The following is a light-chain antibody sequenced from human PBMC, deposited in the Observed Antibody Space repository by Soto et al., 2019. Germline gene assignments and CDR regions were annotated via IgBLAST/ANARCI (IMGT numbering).Light chain of an antibody. CDR2: GAS. J-gene: IGKJ1*01. Sequence: EIVLTQSPGTLSLSPGERVTLSCRASQSVPSNFLAWYQQKSGQAPRLLISGASSRATGIPDRFSGSGSGKDFTLTICRLEPEDFAVYYCQQYGSSSWTFGQGTKV. CDR3: QQYGSSSWT. CDR1: QSVPSNF. V-gene: IGKV3-20*01.